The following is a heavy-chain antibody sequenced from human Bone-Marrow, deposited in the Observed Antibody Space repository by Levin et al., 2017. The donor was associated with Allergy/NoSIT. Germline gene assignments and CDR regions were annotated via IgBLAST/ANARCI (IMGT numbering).Heavy chain of an antibody. Sequence: GGSLRLSCTASGFTFGDYSMSWFRQAPGKGLEWVSLIRSTVSGGTTEYAASVQGRFTISRDDSKSIAYLHMNSLKTEDTAVYYCTRGAYSYQFWGQGTLVTVSS. V-gene: IGHV3-49*03. CDR3: TRGAYSYQF. D-gene: IGHD5-18*01. CDR1: GFTFGDYS. J-gene: IGHJ4*02. CDR2: IRSTVSGGTT.